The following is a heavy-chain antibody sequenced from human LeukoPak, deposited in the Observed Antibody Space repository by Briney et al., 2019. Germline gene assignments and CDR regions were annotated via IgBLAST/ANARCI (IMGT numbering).Heavy chain of an antibody. CDR1: GFTFSIYS. J-gene: IGHJ4*02. CDR2: ISGSGGST. D-gene: IGHD3-3*01. V-gene: IGHV3-23*01. CDR3: AKGGQNYDFWRFDY. Sequence: QPGGSLRLSCEASGFTFSIYSMNWVRQAPGKGLEWVSSISGSGGSTYYADSVKGRFSISRDNSKNTLDLQMTGLRAEDTALYYCAKGGQNYDFWRFDYWGQGTLVTVSS.